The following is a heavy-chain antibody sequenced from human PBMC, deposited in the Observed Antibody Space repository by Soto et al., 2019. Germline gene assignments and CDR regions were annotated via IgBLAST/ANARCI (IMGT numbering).Heavy chain of an antibody. V-gene: IGHV3-30-3*01. CDR1: GFTFGSYA. CDR3: ARDRCISTSCNFDAIDI. D-gene: IGHD2-2*01. CDR2: ISYDGSNK. J-gene: IGHJ3*02. Sequence: QVQLVESGGGVVQPGRSLRLSCAASGFTFGSYAIHWVRQAPGKGLEWVAIISYDGSNKYFADSVKGRFTISRDNSKNXXYLQMSSLRAEDTAVYYCARDRCISTSCNFDAIDIWGQGTMVTVSS.